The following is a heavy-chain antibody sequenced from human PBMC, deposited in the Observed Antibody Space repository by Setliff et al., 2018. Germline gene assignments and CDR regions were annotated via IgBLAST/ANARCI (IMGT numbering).Heavy chain of an antibody. D-gene: IGHD3-22*01. CDR2: IYYTGST. CDR3: ARDGSYYDRGGNRMWFFDL. V-gene: IGHV4-31*03. CDR1: GGSINSGDYF. J-gene: IGHJ2*01. Sequence: SETLSLTCTVSGGSINSGDYFWSWFRQLPGKGLEWIGYIYYTGSTHYNPSLKSRLTMSVDTSKNQFSLNLKSVTAADTAVYFCARDGSYYDRGGNRMWFFDLWGRGTLVTVSS.